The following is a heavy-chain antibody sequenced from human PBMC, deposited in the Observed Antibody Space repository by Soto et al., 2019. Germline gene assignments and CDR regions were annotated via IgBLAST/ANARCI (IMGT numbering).Heavy chain of an antibody. CDR3: GKYYYDSSPFGGFDY. V-gene: IGHV1-69*02. D-gene: IGHD3-22*01. CDR2: IIPILGIA. CDR1: GGTFSSYT. Sequence: ASVKVSCKASGGTFSSYTISWVRQAPGQGLEWMGRIIPILGIANYAQKFQGRVTITADKSTSTAYMELSSLRSEDTAVYYCGKYYYDSSPFGGFDYWGQGTLVTVSS. J-gene: IGHJ4*02.